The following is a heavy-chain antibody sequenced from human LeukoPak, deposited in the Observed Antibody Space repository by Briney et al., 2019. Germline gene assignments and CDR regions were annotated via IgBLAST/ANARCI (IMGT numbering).Heavy chain of an antibody. CDR1: GFTFSSYS. CDR2: ISSSSGTI. Sequence: GGSLRLSCAASGFTFSSYSMHWVRQAPGKGLEWVSYISSSSGTIYYADSVKGRFTISRDNAKNSLYLQMNSLRAEDTAVYYCARDGQTVTTGVDYWGQGTLVTVSS. D-gene: IGHD4-17*01. CDR3: ARDGQTVTTGVDY. J-gene: IGHJ4*02. V-gene: IGHV3-48*01.